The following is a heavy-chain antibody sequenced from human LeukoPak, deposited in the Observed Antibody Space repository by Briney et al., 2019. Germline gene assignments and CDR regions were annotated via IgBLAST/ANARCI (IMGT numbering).Heavy chain of an antibody. Sequence: GASVKVSCRASGYTFTNYLLHWVRQAPGQGLEWVGRITPSVDTTNYAQKFRDRVTMTRDTPTSTVYMELGSLRSEDTAVYHCVREESGGYFDYWGQGTLVTVSS. CDR2: ITPSVDTT. CDR1: GYTFTNYL. CDR3: VREESGGYFDY. V-gene: IGHV1-46*01. J-gene: IGHJ4*02. D-gene: IGHD2-8*02.